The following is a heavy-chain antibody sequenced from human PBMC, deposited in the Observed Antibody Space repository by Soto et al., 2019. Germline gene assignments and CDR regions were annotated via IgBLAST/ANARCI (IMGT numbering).Heavy chain of an antibody. V-gene: IGHV3-48*01. J-gene: IGHJ4*02. CDR3: ARDLHSALGYCGTTTCYPH. Sequence: GGSLRLSCAASGFTFSSYNMNWVRQAPGKGLEWVSHISSSSSTIHYADSVKGRFTISRDNAKNSLYLQMNSLRAEDTAVYYCARDLHSALGYCGTTTCYPHWGQGALVTVSS. D-gene: IGHD2-2*01. CDR1: GFTFSSYN. CDR2: ISSSSSTI.